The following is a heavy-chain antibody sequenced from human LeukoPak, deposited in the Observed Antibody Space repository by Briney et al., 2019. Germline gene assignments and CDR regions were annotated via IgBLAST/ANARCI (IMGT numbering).Heavy chain of an antibody. D-gene: IGHD3-10*01. V-gene: IGHV5-51*01. CDR3: ARGAYGSGSYYNYYGMDV. J-gene: IGHJ6*02. CDR2: IYPDDSDA. CDR1: GCTFATRW. Sequence: GESLKISCKGSGCTFATRWLAWVRQMPGRGLEWMGIIYPDDSDAIYSPSFQGQVTISADKSISTAYLQWSSLKASDSAMYYCARGAYGSGSYYNYYGMDVWGQGTTVTVSS.